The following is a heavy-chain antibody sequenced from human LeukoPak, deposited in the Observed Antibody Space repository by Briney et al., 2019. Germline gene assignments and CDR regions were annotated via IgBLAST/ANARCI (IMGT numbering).Heavy chain of an antibody. J-gene: IGHJ3*02. V-gene: IGHV6-1*01. D-gene: IGHD2/OR15-2a*01. CDR2: TYYRSKWSS. CDR1: GDSVSSKSAA. CDR3: ARKLSGAFDK. Sequence: SQTLSLTCAISGDSVSSKSAAWNWIRQSPSRGLEWLGRTYYRSKWSSGYAESVKSRITINPDTSKNQFSLQLNSVTPEDTAVYYCARKLSGAFDKWGQGTMVIVSS.